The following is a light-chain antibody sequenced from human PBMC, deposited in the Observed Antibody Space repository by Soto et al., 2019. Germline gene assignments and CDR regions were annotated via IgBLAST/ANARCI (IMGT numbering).Light chain of an antibody. V-gene: IGKV1-39*01. CDR2: AAS. Sequence: DIQMTQSPSSLSASVGDRVTITCRASQSIRSYLNWYQQRRGKAPKLXIFAASSLPSGVLSRFGGSGSGTDFTLTISSLQPEDAATYFCQQPYNTPWTFGQGTKVDIK. CDR3: QQPYNTPWT. CDR1: QSIRSY. J-gene: IGKJ1*01.